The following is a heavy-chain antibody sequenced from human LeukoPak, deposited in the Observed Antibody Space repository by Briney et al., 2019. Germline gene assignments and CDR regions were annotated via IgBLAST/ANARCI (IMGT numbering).Heavy chain of an antibody. Sequence: GGSLRLSCAASGFTVSSKYMSWVRQAPGKGLEWVANIKQDGSEKYYVDSVKGRFTISRDNAKNSLYLQMNSLRAEDTAVYYCARTVDTSYYYMDVWGKGTTVTISS. CDR2: IKQDGSEK. CDR1: GFTVSSKY. V-gene: IGHV3-7*01. CDR3: ARTVDTSYYYMDV. J-gene: IGHJ6*03. D-gene: IGHD5-18*01.